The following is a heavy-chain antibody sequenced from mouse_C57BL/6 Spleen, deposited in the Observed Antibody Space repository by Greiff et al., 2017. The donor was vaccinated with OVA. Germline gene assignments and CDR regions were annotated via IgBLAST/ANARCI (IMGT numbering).Heavy chain of an antibody. CDR3: AREGDDCGSSPYAMDY. V-gene: IGHV1-72*01. J-gene: IGHJ4*01. Sequence: VQLQQSGAELVKPGASVKLSCKASGYTFTSYWMHWVKQRPGRGLEWIGRIDPGSGGTKYNEKFKSKATLTVDKPSSTAYMQLSRLTSEDSAVYDSAREGDDCGSSPYAMDYWGQGTSVTVSS. CDR2: IDPGSGGT. D-gene: IGHD1-1*01. CDR1: GYTFTSYW.